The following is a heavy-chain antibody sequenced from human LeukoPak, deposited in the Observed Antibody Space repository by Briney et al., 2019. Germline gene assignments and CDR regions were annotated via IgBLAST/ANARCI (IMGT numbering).Heavy chain of an antibody. J-gene: IGHJ1*01. CDR3: ARAPSEIGGYYPEYFRH. D-gene: IGHD3-22*01. CDR2: IKSDGST. CDR1: GFAFSSYW. Sequence: GGSLRLSCAASGFAFSSYWMHWVRQAPGKGLVWVSRIKSDGSTNYAVYVKGRFTISRDNAKNTVSLQMKSLRAEDTGVYYCARAPSEIGGYYPEYFRHWGQGTLVTVSS. V-gene: IGHV3-74*01.